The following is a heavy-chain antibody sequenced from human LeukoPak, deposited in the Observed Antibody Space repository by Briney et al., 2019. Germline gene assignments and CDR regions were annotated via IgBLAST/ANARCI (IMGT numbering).Heavy chain of an antibody. CDR2: INHSGST. CDR3: ARRPRVGARVRSTYYFDY. CDR1: GGSFSGYY. V-gene: IGHV4-34*01. D-gene: IGHD1-26*01. Sequence: SETLSLTCAVYGGSFSGYYWSWIRQPPGKGLEWIGEINHSGSTNYNPSLKSRVTISVDTSKNQFSLKLSSVTAADTAVYYCARRPRVGARVRSTYYFDYWGQGTLVTVSS. J-gene: IGHJ4*02.